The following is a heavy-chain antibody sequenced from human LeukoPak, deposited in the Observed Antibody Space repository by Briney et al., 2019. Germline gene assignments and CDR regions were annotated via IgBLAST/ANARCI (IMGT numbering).Heavy chain of an antibody. V-gene: IGHV4-38-2*01. D-gene: IGHD2-21*02. J-gene: IGHJ3*02. CDR1: GFAIRSGHY. Sequence: SETLSLTCGVSGFAIRSGHYCGWVRQPPGKGLEWIANIHQSGSTYHNPSLRSRVTISVDTYKNQFSLKLSSVTAADTAVYYCARVVIVVATEENDAFDIWGQGRMVIVSS. CDR3: ARVVIVVATEENDAFDI. CDR2: IHQSGST.